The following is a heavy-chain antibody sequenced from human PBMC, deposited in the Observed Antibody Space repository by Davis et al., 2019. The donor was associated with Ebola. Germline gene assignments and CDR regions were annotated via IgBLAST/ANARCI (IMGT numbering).Heavy chain of an antibody. D-gene: IGHD3-22*01. Sequence: PSETLSLTCAVSGDSISSGTYSWTWLRQPPGKGLEWIGCVYHSGSTYYNPSLKSRVTISVDTSKNQVSLKLSSVTAADTAIYYCARGGDNYYDSSGYYRTFFDYWGQRSLVTVSS. CDR2: VYHSGST. CDR3: ARGGDNYYDSSGYYRTFFDY. CDR1: GDSISSGTYS. J-gene: IGHJ4*02. V-gene: IGHV4-30-2*01.